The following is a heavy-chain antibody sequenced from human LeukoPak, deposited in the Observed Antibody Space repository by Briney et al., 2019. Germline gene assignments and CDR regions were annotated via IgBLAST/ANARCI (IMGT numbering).Heavy chain of an antibody. CDR2: VNLQGST. CDR3: AREGGPYRPLDY. Sequence: PSETLSLTCGVSGGSITNTNYWSWVRQPPGKGLEWIGEVNLQGSTNYNPSLMGRVAISVDTSENHISLQLTSVTAADTAVYYCAREGGPYRPLDYSGQGTLVTVSS. CDR1: GGSITNTNY. J-gene: IGHJ4*02. V-gene: IGHV4-4*02.